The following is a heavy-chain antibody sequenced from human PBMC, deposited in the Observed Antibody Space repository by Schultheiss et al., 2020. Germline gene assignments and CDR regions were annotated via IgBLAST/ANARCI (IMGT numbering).Heavy chain of an antibody. V-gene: IGHV4-39*01. CDR2: IYYSGST. CDR3: ARGGAPYSSSWYGPLYRYYYYGMDV. D-gene: IGHD6-13*01. Sequence: SETLSLTCTVSGGSISSSSYYWGWIRQPPGKGLEWIGSIYYSGSTYYNPSLKSRVTISVDTSKNQFSLKLSSVTAADTAVYYCARGGAPYSSSWYGPLYRYYYYGMDVWGQGTTVTVSS. CDR1: GGSISSSSYY. J-gene: IGHJ6*02.